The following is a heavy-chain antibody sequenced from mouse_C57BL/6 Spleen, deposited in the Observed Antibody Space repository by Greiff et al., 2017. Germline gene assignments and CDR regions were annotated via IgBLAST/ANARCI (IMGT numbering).Heavy chain of an antibody. Sequence: VKLQESGPELVKPGASVKISCKASGYTFTDYYINWVKQRPGQGLEWIGWIFPGSGSTYYNEKFKGKATLTVDKSSSTAYMLLSSLTSEDSAVYFCARSENYYGSKYFDVWGTGTTVTVSS. D-gene: IGHD1-1*01. CDR1: GYTFTDYY. V-gene: IGHV1-75*01. J-gene: IGHJ1*03. CDR2: IFPGSGST. CDR3: ARSENYYGSKYFDV.